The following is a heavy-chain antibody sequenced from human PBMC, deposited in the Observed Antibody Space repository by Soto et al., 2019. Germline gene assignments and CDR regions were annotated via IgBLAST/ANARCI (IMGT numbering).Heavy chain of an antibody. CDR2: ISVFKGTT. D-gene: IGHD5-12*01. CDR3: AREGSTIRNYHYYYYGMDV. Sequence: QVQLVQSGGEVKKPGASVKVSCKASGYTFTSYGVSWVRQAPGQGLEWMGWISVFKGTTNYAQKFQGRVTMTTDTSTSTAHMELRSLRSDDTAVYYCAREGSTIRNYHYYYYGMDVWGQGTTVTVSS. J-gene: IGHJ6*02. V-gene: IGHV1-18*01. CDR1: GYTFTSYG.